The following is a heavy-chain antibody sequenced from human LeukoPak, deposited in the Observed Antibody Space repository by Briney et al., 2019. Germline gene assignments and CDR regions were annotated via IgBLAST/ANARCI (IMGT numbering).Heavy chain of an antibody. D-gene: IGHD2-8*01. V-gene: IGHV4-34*01. J-gene: IGHJ4*02. Sequence: INDSGNTNYSPSLESRITISVDTSKNQFSLNLNSVTAADTAVYYCARVSGYCSDGVCRFDYWGQGALVTVSS. CDR3: ARVSGYCSDGVCRFDY. CDR2: INDSGNT.